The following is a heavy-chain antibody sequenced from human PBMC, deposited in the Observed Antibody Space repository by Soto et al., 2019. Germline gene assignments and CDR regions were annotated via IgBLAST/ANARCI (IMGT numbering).Heavy chain of an antibody. CDR1: GDSVSSNSAA. J-gene: IGHJ5*02. V-gene: IGHV6-1*01. Sequence: PSQTLSLTCAISGDSVSSNSAAWNWIRQSPSRGLEWLGRTYYRSKWYNDYAVSVKSRITINPDTSKNQFSLQLNSVTPEDTAVYYCARGRGRITGTTRGHIDNWFDPWGQGTLVTVSS. CDR3: ARGRGRITGTTRGHIDNWFDP. D-gene: IGHD1-7*01. CDR2: TYYRSKWYN.